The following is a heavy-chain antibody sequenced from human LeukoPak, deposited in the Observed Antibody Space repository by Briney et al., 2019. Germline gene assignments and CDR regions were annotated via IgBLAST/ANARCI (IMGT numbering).Heavy chain of an antibody. Sequence: SETLSLTCTVSGGSISSGDYYWSWIRQPPGKGLEWIGYIYYSGSTNYNPSLKSRVTISVDTSKNQFSLKLSSVTAADTAVYYCARPKYSSSWYEAFDIWGQGTMVTVSS. J-gene: IGHJ3*02. CDR3: ARPKYSSSWYEAFDI. D-gene: IGHD6-13*01. CDR1: GGSISSGDYY. CDR2: IYYSGST. V-gene: IGHV4-61*08.